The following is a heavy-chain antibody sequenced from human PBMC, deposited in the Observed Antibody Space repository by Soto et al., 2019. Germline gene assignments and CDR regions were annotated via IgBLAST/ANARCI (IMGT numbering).Heavy chain of an antibody. Sequence: QVQLVQSGAEVKKPGSSVKVSCKASGGTFSSYAISWVRQAPGQGLEWMGGIIPIFGTANYAKKFQGRVTITADEYTSTAYMELRSLRSEDTAVYYCARGAARELGDWFDPWGQGTLVTVSS. D-gene: IGHD1-7*01. V-gene: IGHV1-69*12. CDR1: GGTFSSYA. CDR3: ARGAARELGDWFDP. J-gene: IGHJ5*02. CDR2: IIPIFGTA.